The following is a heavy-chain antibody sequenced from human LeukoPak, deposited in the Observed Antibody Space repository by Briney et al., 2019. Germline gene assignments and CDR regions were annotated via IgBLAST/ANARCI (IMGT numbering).Heavy chain of an antibody. Sequence: SETLSLTCTVSGGSIGPNYCSWIRQPPGKGLEWIGRIYTSGSTNYNPSLKSRVTMSVDTSKNQFSLKLSSVTAADTAVYYCARDRRGSSSIYYYYMDVWGKGTTVIVSS. CDR1: GGSIGPNY. V-gene: IGHV4-4*07. J-gene: IGHJ6*03. D-gene: IGHD6-6*01. CDR2: IYTSGST. CDR3: ARDRRGSSSIYYYYMDV.